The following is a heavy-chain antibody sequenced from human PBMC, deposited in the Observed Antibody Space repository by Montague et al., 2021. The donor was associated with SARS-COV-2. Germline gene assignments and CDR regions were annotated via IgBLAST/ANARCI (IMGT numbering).Heavy chain of an antibody. D-gene: IGHD3-10*01. J-gene: IGHJ6*02. V-gene: IGHV4-59*08. CDR2: TYYNGST. CDR1: GGSISNNH. CDR3: ARQLRVRRTWQVGDYNHYGMDV. Sequence: SETLSLTCTVSGGSISNNHWNWIRQPPGKGLEWIVYTYYNGSTNYNPSLQSRVTISVATSRNQFSLRLTSVTAADTAVYYCARQLRVRRTWQVGDYNHYGMDVWGQGTTVSVSS.